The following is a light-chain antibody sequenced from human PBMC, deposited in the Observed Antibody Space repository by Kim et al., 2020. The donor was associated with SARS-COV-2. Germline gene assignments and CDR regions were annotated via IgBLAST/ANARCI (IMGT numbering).Light chain of an antibody. Sequence: GQSVTISCTGTRSDVGGYNYVSWYQQHPGKAPKLMIYDVSKRPSGVPDRFAASKSGNTASLTISGLLTEDEADYYCCSDAGSYTWVFGGGTQLTVL. CDR2: DVS. J-gene: IGLJ3*02. V-gene: IGLV2-11*03. CDR1: RSDVGGYNY. CDR3: CSDAGSYTWV.